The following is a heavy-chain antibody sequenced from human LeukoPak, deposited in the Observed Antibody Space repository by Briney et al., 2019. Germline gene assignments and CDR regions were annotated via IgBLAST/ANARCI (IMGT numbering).Heavy chain of an antibody. CDR1: GFTFSTYW. D-gene: IGHD6-19*01. J-gene: IGHJ4*02. CDR2: IKQDGSET. V-gene: IGHV3-7*01. CDR3: VRVGVAGTGW. Sequence: GGSLRLSCAASGFTFSTYWMTWVRQAPGKGLEWVANIKQDGSETYYVDSVKGRFTISRDNAKNSLYLQMSSLRAEDTAVYYCVRVGVAGTGWWGQGTLVTVSS.